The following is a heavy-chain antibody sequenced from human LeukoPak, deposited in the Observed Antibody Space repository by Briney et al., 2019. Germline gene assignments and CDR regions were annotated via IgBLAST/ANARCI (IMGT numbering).Heavy chain of an antibody. Sequence: SETLSLTCAVYGGSFSGYHWSWIRQPPGKGLEWIGEINHSGSTNYNPSLKSRVTISVDTSKNQFSLKLSSVTAADTAVYYCAREGGGYFEGWGQGTLVTVSS. CDR1: GGSFSGYH. D-gene: IGHD3-9*01. CDR3: AREGGGYFEG. CDR2: INHSGST. V-gene: IGHV4-34*01. J-gene: IGHJ4*02.